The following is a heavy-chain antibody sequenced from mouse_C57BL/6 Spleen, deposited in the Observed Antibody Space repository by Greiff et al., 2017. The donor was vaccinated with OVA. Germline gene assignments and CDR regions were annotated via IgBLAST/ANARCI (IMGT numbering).Heavy chain of an antibody. V-gene: IGHV14-3*01. CDR3: ASPHYYGSNYGYFDV. CDR2: IDPANGNT. Sequence: EVQLVESVAELVRPGASVKLSCTASGFNIKNTYMHWVKQRPEQGLEWIGRIDPANGNTKYAPKFQGKATITADTSSNTAYLQLSSLTSEDTAIYYCASPHYYGSNYGYFDVWGTGTTVTVSS. CDR1: GFNIKNTY. D-gene: IGHD1-1*01. J-gene: IGHJ1*03.